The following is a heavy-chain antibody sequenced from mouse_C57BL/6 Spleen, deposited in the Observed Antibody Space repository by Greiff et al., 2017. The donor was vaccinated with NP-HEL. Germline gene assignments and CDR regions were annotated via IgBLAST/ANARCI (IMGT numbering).Heavy chain of an antibody. D-gene: IGHD2-2*01. CDR1: GYTFTSYW. CDR3: ARGWYYGYDRGYYYAMDY. CDR2: IYPGSGST. V-gene: IGHV1-55*01. Sequence: QVQLQQPGAELVKPGASVKMSCKASGYTFTSYWITWVKQRPGQGLEWIGDIYPGSGSTNYNEKFKSKATLTVDTSSSTAYMQLSSLTSEDSAVYYCARGWYYGYDRGYYYAMDYWGQGTSVTVSS. J-gene: IGHJ4*01.